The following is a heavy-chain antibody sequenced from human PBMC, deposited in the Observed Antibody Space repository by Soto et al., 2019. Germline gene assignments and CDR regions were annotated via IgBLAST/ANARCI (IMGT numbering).Heavy chain of an antibody. CDR2: IRIREGIT. J-gene: IGHJ6*02. D-gene: IGHD2-2*01. CDR1: GVKFSRSA. Sequence: GGSLRVWCAASGVKFSRSAMNWVRQSAGQGLEWVSGIRIREGITYYAESVKGRFTISSDESKDTVYLQMNSLRAEDTATYFCARSRSAMADGMNVWGQGTTVTVSS. CDR3: ARSRSAMADGMNV. V-gene: IGHV3-23*01.